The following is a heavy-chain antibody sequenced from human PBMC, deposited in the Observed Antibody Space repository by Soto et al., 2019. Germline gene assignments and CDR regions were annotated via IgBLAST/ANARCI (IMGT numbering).Heavy chain of an antibody. J-gene: IGHJ1*01. Sequence: EVQLVESGGGLVKPGGSLRLSCAASGVTFTNAWMSWVRQAPGKGLDWVGRIKSKADGGTADYAAPVKGRFTISRDDSKNTLYLQMNSLETEDTAVYYCATRLTFSYVGPEKYLQHCGQGTLVTVSS. CDR3: ATRLTFSYVGPEKYLQH. CDR2: IKSKADGGTA. CDR1: GVTFTNAW. V-gene: IGHV3-15*01. D-gene: IGHD1-26*01.